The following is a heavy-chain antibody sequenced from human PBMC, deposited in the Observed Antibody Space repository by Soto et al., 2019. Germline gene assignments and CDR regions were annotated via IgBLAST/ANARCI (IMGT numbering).Heavy chain of an antibody. CDR1: GYSFTIYW. CDR3: ARHPFYDSSGYDAFDI. V-gene: IGHV5-10-1*01. CDR2: IDPSDSYT. Sequence: GESLKISCKGSGYSFTIYWISWVRQRPGKGLEWMGRIDPSDSYTNYSPSFQGHVTISADKSISTAYLQWSSLKASGTAMYYCARHPFYDSSGYDAFDIWGQGTMVTVSS. J-gene: IGHJ3*02. D-gene: IGHD3-22*01.